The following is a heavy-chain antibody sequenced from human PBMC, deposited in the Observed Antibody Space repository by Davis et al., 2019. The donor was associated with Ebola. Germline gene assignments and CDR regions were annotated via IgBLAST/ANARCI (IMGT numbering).Heavy chain of an antibody. CDR1: GFTFSNAW. J-gene: IGHJ6*02. V-gene: IGHV3-15*07. Sequence: GESLKIPCAASGFTFSNAWMNWVRQAPGKGLEWVGRIKSKTDGGTTDYAAHVKGRFTISRDDSKNTAYLQMNSLKTEDTAVYYCTRPLASWGYGDYYYYYGMDVWGQGTTVTVSS. CDR2: IKSKTDGGTT. D-gene: IGHD4-17*01. CDR3: TRPLASWGYGDYYYYYGMDV.